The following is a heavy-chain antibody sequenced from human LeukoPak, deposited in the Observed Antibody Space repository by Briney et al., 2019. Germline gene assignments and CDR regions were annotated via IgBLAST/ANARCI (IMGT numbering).Heavy chain of an antibody. CDR1: GFTFDDYA. CDR3: AKGVRMTADNYYDSSGYYYYYYGMDV. D-gene: IGHD3-22*01. CDR2: ISWNSGSI. Sequence: SLRLSCAASGFTFDDYAMHWVRQAPGKGLEWVSGISWNSGSIGYADSVKGRFTISRDNAKNSLYLQMNSLRAEDTALYYCAKGVRMTADNYYDSSGYYYYYYGMDVWGQGTTVTVSS. J-gene: IGHJ6*02. V-gene: IGHV3-9*01.